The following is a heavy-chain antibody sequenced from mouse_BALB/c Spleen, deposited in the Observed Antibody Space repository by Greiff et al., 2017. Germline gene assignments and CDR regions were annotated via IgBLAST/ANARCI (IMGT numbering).Heavy chain of an antibody. CDR3: ARDRDGYLDY. Sequence: EVHLVESGGGLVQPGGSLKLSCAASGFTFSSYGMSWVRQTPDKRLELVATINSNGGSTYYPDSVKGRFTISRDNAKNTLYLQMSSLKSEDTAMYYCARDRDGYLDYWGQGTTLTVSS. CDR2: INSNGGST. J-gene: IGHJ2*01. V-gene: IGHV5-6-3*01. D-gene: IGHD2-3*01. CDR1: GFTFSSYG.